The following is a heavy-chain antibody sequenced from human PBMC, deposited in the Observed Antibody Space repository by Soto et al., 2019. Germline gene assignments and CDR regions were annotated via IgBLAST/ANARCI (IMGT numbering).Heavy chain of an antibody. Sequence: PSETLSLTCTASGGSISSYYWSWIRQPPGKGLEWIGYIYYSGSTNYNPSLKSRVTISVDTSKNQFSLKLSCVTAADTAVYYCARDRIAVAGNGGMDVWGQGTTVTVSS. CDR2: IYYSGST. CDR3: ARDRIAVAGNGGMDV. V-gene: IGHV4-59*01. J-gene: IGHJ6*02. D-gene: IGHD6-19*01. CDR1: GGSISSYY.